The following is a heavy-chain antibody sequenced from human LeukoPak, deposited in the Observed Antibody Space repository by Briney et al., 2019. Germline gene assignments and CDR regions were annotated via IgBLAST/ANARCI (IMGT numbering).Heavy chain of an antibody. V-gene: IGHV1-2*02. CDR3: ARDGFLAAAGKGNWFDP. J-gene: IGHJ5*02. CDR2: INPNSGGT. D-gene: IGHD6-13*01. Sequence: ASVKVSCKASGYTFTGYYMHWVRQAPGQGLEWMGWINPNSGGTNYAQKFQGRVTMTRDTSISTAYMGLSRLRSDDTAVYYCARDGFLAAAGKGNWFDPWGQGTLVTVSS. CDR1: GYTFTGYY.